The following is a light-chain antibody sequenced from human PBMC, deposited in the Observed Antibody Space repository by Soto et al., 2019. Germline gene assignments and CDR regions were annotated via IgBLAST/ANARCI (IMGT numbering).Light chain of an antibody. J-gene: IGKJ1*01. CDR2: GAS. V-gene: IGKV3-15*01. Sequence: EIVMTQSPASLSVSPGERATLSCRASQSVSSNLAWYQQKPGQAPRLLIYGASTRATGIPARFSGGGSTTDFTLTISSLEPEDFAVYYCHQRGNGPPWTFGQGTKVDIK. CDR1: QSVSSN. CDR3: HQRGNGPPWT.